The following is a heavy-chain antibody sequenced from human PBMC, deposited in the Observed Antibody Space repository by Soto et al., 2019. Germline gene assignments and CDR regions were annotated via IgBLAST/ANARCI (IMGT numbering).Heavy chain of an antibody. V-gene: IGHV1-8*01. CDR1: GYTFTSYD. D-gene: IGHD6-19*01. J-gene: IGHJ4*02. CDR2: MNPNSGNT. CDR3: ARGGEDSSGWEGIDY. Sequence: QVQLVQSGAEVKKPGASVKVSCKDSGYTFTSYDINWVRQAPGQGLERMGWMNPNSGNTGYAQKFQGRVTMTRNTSVSTAYMELSSLRSEDTAVYYCARGGEDSSGWEGIDYWGQGTLVTVSS.